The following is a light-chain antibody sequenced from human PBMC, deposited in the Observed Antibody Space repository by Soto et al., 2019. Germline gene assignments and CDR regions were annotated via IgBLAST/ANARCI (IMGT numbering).Light chain of an antibody. CDR1: SSDVGGYNY. CDR3: STYTTTSTLE. V-gene: IGLV2-14*01. J-gene: IGLJ3*02. CDR2: VVG. Sequence: QSALTQPASVSGSPGQSITISCTAISSDVGGYNYVSWYQQHPGKVPKLMIYVVGNRPSGVSNRFSGTKSGNTASLTISGIQAEDEADYYCSTYTTTSTLEFGGGTKLTVL.